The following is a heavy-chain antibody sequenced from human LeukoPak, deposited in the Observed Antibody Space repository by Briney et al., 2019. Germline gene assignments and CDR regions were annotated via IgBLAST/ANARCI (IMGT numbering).Heavy chain of an antibody. J-gene: IGHJ6*02. Sequence: SQTLSLTCAISGDSVSSNSAAWNWIRQSPSRGLEWLGRTYYRSKWYNDYAVSVKSRITINPDTSKNQFSLQLNSVTPEDTAVYYCAREVRSLLWFGEPPSMDVWGQGTTVTVSS. CDR3: AREVRSLLWFGEPPSMDV. CDR2: TYYRSKWYN. V-gene: IGHV6-1*01. D-gene: IGHD3-10*01. CDR1: GDSVSSNSAA.